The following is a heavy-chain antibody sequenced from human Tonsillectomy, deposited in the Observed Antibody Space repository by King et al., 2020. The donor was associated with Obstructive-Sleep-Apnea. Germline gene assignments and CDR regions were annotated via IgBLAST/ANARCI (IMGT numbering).Heavy chain of an antibody. V-gene: IGHV3-15*01. CDR2: IKSKADGGTI. CDR1: RFTFRNAW. Sequence: VQLVESGGGLVKPGGSLRLSCIASRFTFRNAWMSWVRQAPGKGLEWLARIKSKADGGTIDYAVVVKDRFTISRDDSKNTLYLQMNSLRPEDTAVYYCTTEGAWGRGTLVTVSS. J-gene: IGHJ2*01. D-gene: IGHD3-16*01. CDR3: TTEGA.